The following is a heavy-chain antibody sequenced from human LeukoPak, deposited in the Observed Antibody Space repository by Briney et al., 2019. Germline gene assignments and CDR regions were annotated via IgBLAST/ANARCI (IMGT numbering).Heavy chain of an antibody. Sequence: GGSLRLSCSASGFTFSGYPMHWVRQAPGKGLEYVSAISSNGGATYYPGSVKGRFTISRDNSKNTLYLQMNSLRAEDTAVYYCAKGTRSSPNDAADIWGQGTMVAVSS. V-gene: IGHV3-64*04. D-gene: IGHD1-26*01. J-gene: IGHJ3*02. CDR1: GFTFSGYP. CDR2: ISSNGGAT. CDR3: AKGTRSSPNDAADI.